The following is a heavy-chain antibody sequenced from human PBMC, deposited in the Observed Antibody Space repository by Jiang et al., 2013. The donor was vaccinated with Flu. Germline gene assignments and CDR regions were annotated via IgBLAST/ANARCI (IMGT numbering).Heavy chain of an antibody. V-gene: IGHV3-48*01. CDR3: AREKGLRRTAYGMDV. Sequence: VQLLESGGGLVQPGGSLRLSCAASGFTFSSYSMNWVRQAPGKGLEWVSYISSSSSTIYYADSVKGRFTISRDNAKNSLYLQMNSLRAEDTAVYYCAREKGLRRTAYGMDVWGPRDHGHRLL. CDR2: ISSSSSTI. J-gene: IGHJ6*01. D-gene: IGHD5-12*01. CDR1: GFTFSSYS.